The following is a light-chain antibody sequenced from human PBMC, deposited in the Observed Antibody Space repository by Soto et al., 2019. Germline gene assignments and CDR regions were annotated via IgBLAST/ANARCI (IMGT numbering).Light chain of an antibody. CDR1: SSDVGAYNY. CDR2: EVN. CDR3: RAYAGSNNGVL. J-gene: IGLJ2*01. V-gene: IGLV2-8*01. Sequence: QSALSQPPSASGSPGQSVTISCTGGSSDVGAYNYVSWYQQHPGKAPKLMIYEVNKRHSGVPDRFSSSKSGNTASLTASGLQNEDEAASSGRAYAGSNNGVLFGGVTNLTV.